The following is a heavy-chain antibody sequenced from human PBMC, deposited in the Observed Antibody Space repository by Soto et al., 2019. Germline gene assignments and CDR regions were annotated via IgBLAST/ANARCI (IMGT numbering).Heavy chain of an antibody. CDR1: GFTFKNAW. V-gene: IGHV3-15*07. D-gene: IGHD6-19*01. Sequence: EVQLVESGGGLVKPGGSLRLSCAASGFTFKNAWMNWVRQAPGKGLEWVGRIKSKTDGGTTDYAAPVKGRFTISGDDSKNTVYLQMNSLKTEDTAVYYCITDTSHISGLRDWGQGTLVIVSS. CDR2: IKSKTDGGTT. CDR3: ITDTSHISGLRD. J-gene: IGHJ4*02.